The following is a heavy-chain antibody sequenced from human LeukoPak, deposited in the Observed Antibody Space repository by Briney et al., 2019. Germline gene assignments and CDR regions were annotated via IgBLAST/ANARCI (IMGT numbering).Heavy chain of an antibody. Sequence: SVKVSCKASGGTFSSYAISWVRQAPGQGLEWMGGIIPIFGTANYAQKFQGRVTITADESTSTAYMELSSLRSEDTAVYYCAREVDSSGYYVSGVAFDIWGQGTMVTVSS. CDR3: AREVDSSGYYVSGVAFDI. CDR1: GGTFSSYA. J-gene: IGHJ3*02. D-gene: IGHD3-22*01. V-gene: IGHV1-69*01. CDR2: IIPIFGTA.